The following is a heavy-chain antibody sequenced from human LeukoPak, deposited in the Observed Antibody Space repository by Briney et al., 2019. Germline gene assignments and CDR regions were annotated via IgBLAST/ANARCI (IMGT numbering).Heavy chain of an antibody. J-gene: IGHJ5*01. D-gene: IGHD6-13*01. CDR3: ARGAAAGIDS. CDR2: ISYSGST. CDR1: GGSISSRGYY. V-gene: IGHV4-39*01. Sequence: SETLSLTCTVSGGSISSRGYYCGWNRQPPGKGLEWIGSISYSGSTYYNPSLKSPVTVSADTSKNQFSLKLSSVTAADTAVYYCARGAAAGIDSWGQGILVTVSS.